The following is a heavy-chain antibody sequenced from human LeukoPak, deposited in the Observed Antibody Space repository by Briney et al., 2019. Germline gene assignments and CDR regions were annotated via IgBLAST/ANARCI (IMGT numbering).Heavy chain of an antibody. CDR1: VYTFTSYG. Sequence: GASVTVSCKPSVYTFTSYGISWVRQAPGQGLEWMGWISAYNGNTSYAQKLQGRVTITTDTSTSTAYMELRSLRSDDTAVYYCARETVRGSYDYWGQGTLVTVSS. D-gene: IGHD1-26*01. CDR2: ISAYNGNT. V-gene: IGHV1-18*01. CDR3: ARETVRGSYDY. J-gene: IGHJ4*02.